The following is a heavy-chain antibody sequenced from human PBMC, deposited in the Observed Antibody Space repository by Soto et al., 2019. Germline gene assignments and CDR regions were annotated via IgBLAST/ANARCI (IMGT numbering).Heavy chain of an antibody. V-gene: IGHV3-30*18. CDR2: ISYDGSNK. J-gene: IGHJ4*02. D-gene: IGHD3-22*01. CDR3: AKDTYYHDSSGYYVFDY. CDR1: DFTFSSYG. Sequence: GGSLRLSCAASDFTFSSYGIHWVRQAPGKGLEWVAVISYDGSNKQYGDSVKGRFTMSRDNSKNTVHLQMNSLRVEDTAAYYCAKDTYYHDSSGYYVFDYWGQGTLVTVSS.